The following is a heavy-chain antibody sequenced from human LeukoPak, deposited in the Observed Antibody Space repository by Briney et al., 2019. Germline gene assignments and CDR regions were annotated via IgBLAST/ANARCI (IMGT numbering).Heavy chain of an antibody. CDR1: GFTFSDYS. J-gene: IGHJ4*02. D-gene: IGHD2-2*01. V-gene: IGHV3-48*04. Sequence: GGSLRLSCAASGFTFSDYSMNWVRQAPGKGLEWVSYISFSVNTKYYGDSVKGRFTISRDNAKSSLYLQMNSLRAEDTAVYYCARDSPSSTSWGYWGQGTLVTVSS. CDR3: ARDSPSSTSWGY. CDR2: ISFSVNTK.